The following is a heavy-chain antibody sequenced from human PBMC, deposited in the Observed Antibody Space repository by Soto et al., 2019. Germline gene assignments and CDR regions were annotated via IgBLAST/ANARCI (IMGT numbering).Heavy chain of an antibody. CDR1: GGSIISGGYY. CDR2: IYYSGST. Sequence: SETLSLTCTVSGGSIISGGYYWSWIRQHPGKGLEWIGYIYYSGSTYYNPSLKSRVTISVDTSKNQFSLKLSSVTAADTAVYYCARAVRSARPYFDYWGQGTLVTVSS. D-gene: IGHD6-6*01. J-gene: IGHJ4*02. V-gene: IGHV4-31*03. CDR3: ARAVRSARPYFDY.